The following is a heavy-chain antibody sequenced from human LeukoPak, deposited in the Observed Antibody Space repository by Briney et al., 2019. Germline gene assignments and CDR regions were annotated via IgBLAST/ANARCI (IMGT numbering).Heavy chain of an antibody. D-gene: IGHD5-24*01. V-gene: IGHV3-7*03. Sequence: PGGSLRLSCAASGFIFSSYWMSWVRQAPGKGLEWVANIREDGSEKYYVDSVKGRFTISRDNSKNTLYLQMNSLIAEDTAVYYCAKSGYNRFDYWGQGTRVTVSS. CDR2: IREDGSEK. CDR3: AKSGYNRFDY. J-gene: IGHJ4*02. CDR1: GFIFSSYW.